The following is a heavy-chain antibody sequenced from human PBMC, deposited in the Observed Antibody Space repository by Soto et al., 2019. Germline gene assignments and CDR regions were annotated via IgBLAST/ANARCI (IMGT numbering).Heavy chain of an antibody. J-gene: IGHJ4*02. V-gene: IGHV3-21*01. D-gene: IGHD3-10*01. Sequence: PGGSLRLSCETSGFPFGIYTMNWVRQAPGKGLEWVSSISSSGTYIDYADSVEGRFAISRDDAKNSVFLEMTSLRVDDTAVYYCAREGNYHEFWGQGTLVNVSS. CDR3: AREGNYHEF. CDR1: GFPFGIYT. CDR2: ISSSGTYI.